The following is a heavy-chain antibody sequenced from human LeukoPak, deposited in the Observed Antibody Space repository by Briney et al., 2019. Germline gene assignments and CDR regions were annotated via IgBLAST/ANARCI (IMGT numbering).Heavy chain of an antibody. V-gene: IGHV3-7*01. CDR3: AGDNFYGSTYYYYYMDV. D-gene: IGHD2/OR15-2a*01. CDR1: GFTFNNYW. Sequence: PGGSLRLSCEVSGFTFNNYWMTWVRQAPGKGLEWVANIRQDGSEKYYVDSVKGRFTVSRDNAKNSLYLQMNSLRAEDTAVYYCAGDNFYGSTYYYYYMDVWGKGTTVTVSS. CDR2: IRQDGSEK. J-gene: IGHJ6*03.